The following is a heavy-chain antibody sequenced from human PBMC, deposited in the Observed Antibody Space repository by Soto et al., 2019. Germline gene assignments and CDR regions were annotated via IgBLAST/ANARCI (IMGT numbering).Heavy chain of an antibody. Sequence: ASVKVSCKASGYTFTSYGISWVRQAPGQGLEWMGWVSAYNGNTNYAQKLQGRVTMTTDTSTSTAYTELRSLRSDDTAVYYCARVVVVPPDYYYYGMDVWGQGTTVTVSS. CDR1: GYTFTSYG. V-gene: IGHV1-18*01. CDR3: ARVVVVPPDYYYYGMDV. J-gene: IGHJ6*02. CDR2: VSAYNGNT. D-gene: IGHD2-2*01.